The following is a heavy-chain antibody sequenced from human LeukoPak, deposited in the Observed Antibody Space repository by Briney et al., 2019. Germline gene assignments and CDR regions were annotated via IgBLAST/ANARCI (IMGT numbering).Heavy chain of an antibody. CDR1: GFTFSSHA. J-gene: IGHJ4*02. CDR2: IGGSGKNT. CDR3: AKDLETINPTMD. V-gene: IGHV3-23*01. Sequence: GGSLRLSCAASGFTFSSHAMSWVRQAPGKGLEWVSSIGGSGKNTFYADAVKGRFTISRDNSKDTLYLQMNSRRAEDTAVYYCAKDLETINPTMDWGQGTLVTVSS. D-gene: IGHD3-10*01.